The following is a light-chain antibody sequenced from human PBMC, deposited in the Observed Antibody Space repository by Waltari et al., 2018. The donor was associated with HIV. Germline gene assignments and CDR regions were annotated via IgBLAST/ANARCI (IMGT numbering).Light chain of an antibody. V-gene: IGLV2-23*02. J-gene: IGLJ1*01. Sequence: QSGLTQPASVSGSLGQSITIFCNGSVRDIGTYNLVSWYQQFPGKAPKVIISEVSKRPSGSSDRFSGSKSANSASLRISGLRPEDEADYFCCSYAGPDTFFVFGGGT. CDR3: CSYAGPDTFFV. CDR2: EVS. CDR1: VRDIGTYNL.